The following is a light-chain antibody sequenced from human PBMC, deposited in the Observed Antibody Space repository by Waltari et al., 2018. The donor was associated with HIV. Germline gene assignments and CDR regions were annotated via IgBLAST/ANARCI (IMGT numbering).Light chain of an antibody. V-gene: IGKV1-17*02. CDR1: QGVRNE. J-gene: IGKJ5*01. CDR3: LQHNSYPLIT. Sequence: DIQMTQSPSSLSASVGDRVTVTCRASQGVRNELAWFQQKPGQAPQRLIYAASHLQSGVPSRFSGSGSETYFTLTITDLQPEDFATYFCLQHNSYPLITFGQGTRLEI. CDR2: AAS.